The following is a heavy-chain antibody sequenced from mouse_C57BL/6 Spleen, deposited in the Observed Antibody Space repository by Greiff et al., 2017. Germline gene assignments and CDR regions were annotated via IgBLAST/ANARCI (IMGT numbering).Heavy chain of an antibody. J-gene: IGHJ2*01. Sequence: QVQLKQSGAELVKPGASVKLSCKASGYTFTSYWMQWVKQRPGQGLEWIGEIDPSDSYTNYNQKFKGKATLTVDTSSSTAYMQLSSLTSEDSAVYYCARGLITGGYWGQGTTLTVSS. CDR1: GYTFTSYW. V-gene: IGHV1-50*01. D-gene: IGHD2-4*01. CDR3: ARGLITGGY. CDR2: IDPSDSYT.